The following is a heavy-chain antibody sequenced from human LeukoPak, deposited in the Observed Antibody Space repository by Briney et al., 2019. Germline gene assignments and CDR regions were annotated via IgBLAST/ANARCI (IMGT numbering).Heavy chain of an antibody. CDR3: ATETNGRHYDY. V-gene: IGHV3-21*06. D-gene: IGHD1-14*01. J-gene: IGHJ4*02. CDR1: GLTFSTSG. CDR2: IGPTGSDR. Sequence: GGSLRFSCTGSGLTFSTSGFNWVRQAPGHGLEWVASIGPTGSDRYHADSIKGRFTISRDNANNFLYLQMNSLRAEDTAVYYCATETNGRHYDYWGQGTLLTVSS.